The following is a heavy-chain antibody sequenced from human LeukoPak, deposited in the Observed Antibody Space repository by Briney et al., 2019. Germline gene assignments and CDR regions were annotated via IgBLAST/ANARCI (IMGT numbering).Heavy chain of an antibody. CDR2: LIPIFGTA. CDR3: ARENSITIFGVVMDDYFDY. Sequence: SVKVSCKASGGTFSSYAISWVRQAPGQGLEWMGGLIPIFGTANYAQKFQGRVTITADESTSTAYMELSSLRSEDTAVYYCARENSITIFGVVMDDYFDYWGQGTLVTVSS. CDR1: GGTFSSYA. D-gene: IGHD3-3*01. J-gene: IGHJ4*02. V-gene: IGHV1-69*01.